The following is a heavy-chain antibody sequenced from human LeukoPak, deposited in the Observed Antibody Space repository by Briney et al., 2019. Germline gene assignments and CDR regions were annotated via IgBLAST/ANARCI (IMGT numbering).Heavy chain of an antibody. Sequence: PGGSLRLSCAASGFTFSSYGMHWVRQAPGKGLEWVAVISYDGSNKYYADSVKGRFTISRDNSKNTLYLQMNSLRAEDTTVYYCAKGSTGGWSDYWGQGTLVTVSS. V-gene: IGHV3-30*18. J-gene: IGHJ4*02. CDR3: AKGSTGGWSDY. CDR2: ISYDGSNK. CDR1: GFTFSSYG. D-gene: IGHD6-19*01.